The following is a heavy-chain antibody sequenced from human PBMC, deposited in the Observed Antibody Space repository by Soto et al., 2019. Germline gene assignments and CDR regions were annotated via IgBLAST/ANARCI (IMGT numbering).Heavy chain of an antibody. CDR2: MNPNSGNT. CDR1: GYTFTSYD. J-gene: IGHJ6*02. Sequence: ASVKVSCKASGYTFTSYDINWVRQATGQGLEWMGWMNPNSGNTGYAQKLQGRVTMTRNTSISTAYMELSSLRSEDTAVYYCARGSGIAAAGTDYYYGMDVWGQGTTVTVSS. CDR3: ARGSGIAAAGTDYYYGMDV. V-gene: IGHV1-8*01. D-gene: IGHD6-13*01.